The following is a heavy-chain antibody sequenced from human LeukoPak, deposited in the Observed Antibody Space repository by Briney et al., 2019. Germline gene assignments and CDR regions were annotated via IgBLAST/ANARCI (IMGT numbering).Heavy chain of an antibody. D-gene: IGHD4-23*01. CDR2: ISSTGTTI. Sequence: PGGSLRLSCAASGFTFSSYSMNWVRQAPGKGLEWVSYISSTGTTIYYADSVKGRFTISRDNAKNSLYLQMNSLRDEDTAVYYCARDLYYGGNFDYWGQGTLVTVSS. CDR1: GFTFSSYS. CDR3: ARDLYYGGNFDY. J-gene: IGHJ4*02. V-gene: IGHV3-48*02.